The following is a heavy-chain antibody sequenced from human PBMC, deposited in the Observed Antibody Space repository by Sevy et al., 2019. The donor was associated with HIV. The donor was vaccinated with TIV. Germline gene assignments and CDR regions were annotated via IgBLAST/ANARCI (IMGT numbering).Heavy chain of an antibody. Sequence: GGSLRLSCAASGFTFSSYGMHWVRQAPGKGLEWVAFIRYDGSNKYYADSVKGRFTISRDNSKNTLYLQMNSLRAEDTAVYYCASQPRIAAAGSLFYWGQGTLVTVSS. CDR3: ASQPRIAAAGSLFY. J-gene: IGHJ4*02. V-gene: IGHV3-30*02. CDR1: GFTFSSYG. CDR2: IRYDGSNK. D-gene: IGHD6-13*01.